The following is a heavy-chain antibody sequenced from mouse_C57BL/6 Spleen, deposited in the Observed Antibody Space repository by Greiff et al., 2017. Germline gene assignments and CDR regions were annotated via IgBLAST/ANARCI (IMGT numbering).Heavy chain of an antibody. Sequence: VQLQESGAELVKPGASVKISCKASGYAFSSYWMNWVKQRPGKGLEWIGQIYPGDGDTNYNGKFKGKATLTADKSSSTAYMQLSSLTSEDSAVYFCARPWDGYYAMDYWGQGTSVTVSS. CDR1: GYAFSSYW. J-gene: IGHJ4*01. CDR2: IYPGDGDT. CDR3: ARPWDGYYAMDY. D-gene: IGHD4-1*01. V-gene: IGHV1-80*01.